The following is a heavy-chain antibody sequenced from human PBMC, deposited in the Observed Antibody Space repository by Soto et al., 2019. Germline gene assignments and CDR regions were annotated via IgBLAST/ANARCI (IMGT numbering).Heavy chain of an antibody. Sequence: SETLSLTCTVSGGSISSSSYYWGWIRQPPGKGLEWIGSIYYSGSTYYNPSLKSRVTISVDTSKNQFSLKLSSVTAADAAVYYCASIYGSGSYHYYYYGMDVWGQGTTVTVSS. CDR1: GGSISSSSYY. CDR3: ASIYGSGSYHYYYYGMDV. D-gene: IGHD3-10*01. J-gene: IGHJ6*02. CDR2: IYYSGST. V-gene: IGHV4-39*01.